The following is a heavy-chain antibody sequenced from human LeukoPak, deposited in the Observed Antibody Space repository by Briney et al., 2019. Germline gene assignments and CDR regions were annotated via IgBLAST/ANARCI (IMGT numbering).Heavy chain of an antibody. J-gene: IGHJ4*02. V-gene: IGHV1-18*04. CDR1: GYTFTSYG. D-gene: IGHD6-19*01. Sequence: ASVTVSCKASGYTFTSYGISWLRQAPGQGLEWMGWISAYNGNTNYAQKLQGRVTITTDTYTSIAYMELRSLRSDDTAVYFCARGRGSGWYPDYWGQGTLVTVSS. CDR3: ARGRGSGWYPDY. CDR2: ISAYNGNT.